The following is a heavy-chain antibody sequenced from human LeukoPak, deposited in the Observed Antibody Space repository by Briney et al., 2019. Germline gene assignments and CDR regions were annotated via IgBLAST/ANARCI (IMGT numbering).Heavy chain of an antibody. D-gene: IGHD3-22*01. CDR1: GYDFTTYW. CDR3: ARLDSSGYYYVTYFQH. CDR2: IYPGDSDT. J-gene: IGHJ1*01. V-gene: IGHV5-51*01. Sequence: GESLKISCQGSGYDFTTYWIGWVREMPGKGLEWMGSIYPGDSDTKYSPSFQGQVTILADKSISSAYLQWSSLKASDTAMYYCARLDSSGYYYVTYFQHWGQGTLVTVSS.